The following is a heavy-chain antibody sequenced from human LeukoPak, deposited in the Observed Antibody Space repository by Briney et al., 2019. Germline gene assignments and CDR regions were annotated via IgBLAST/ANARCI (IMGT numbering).Heavy chain of an antibody. CDR3: ARIPFPKYYYDTTGYYQDY. CDR1: GYTFTNYY. D-gene: IGHD3-22*01. J-gene: IGHJ4*02. Sequence: GASVKVSCKASGYTFTNYYMHWVRQAPGQGLEWMGIINPSGGTTSYAQKFQGRITVTMDMSTSTVYMELSSLRSEDTAVYYCARIPFPKYYYDTTGYYQDYWGQGTLVTVSS. V-gene: IGHV1-46*01. CDR2: INPSGGTT.